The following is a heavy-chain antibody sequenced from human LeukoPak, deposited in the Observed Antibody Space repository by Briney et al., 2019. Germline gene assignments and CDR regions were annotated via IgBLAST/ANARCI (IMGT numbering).Heavy chain of an antibody. CDR2: IRYDGSDK. J-gene: IGHJ4*02. V-gene: IGHV3-30*02. Sequence: GGSLRLSCAASGFTFSRYSMNWVRQAPGKGLEWVAFIRYDGSDKYYADSVKGRFILSRDNSRNTLSLEMNSLRAEDTAVYYCAKDHVGTWSALDYWGQGTLVTVSS. CDR1: GFTFSRYS. CDR3: AKDHVGTWSALDY. D-gene: IGHD6-13*01.